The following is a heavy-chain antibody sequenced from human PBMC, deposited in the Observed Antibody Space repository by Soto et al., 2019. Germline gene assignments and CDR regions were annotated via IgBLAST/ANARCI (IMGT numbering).Heavy chain of an antibody. D-gene: IGHD6-19*01. Sequence: VQLVESGGGVVQPGRSLRLSCAASGFTFSSYGMHWVRQAPGKGLEWVAVISYDGSNKYYADSVKGRFTISRDNSKNTLYLQMNSLRAEDTAVYYCAKDRLVRPAFDYWGQGTLVTVSS. J-gene: IGHJ4*02. V-gene: IGHV3-30*18. CDR2: ISYDGSNK. CDR3: AKDRLVRPAFDY. CDR1: GFTFSSYG.